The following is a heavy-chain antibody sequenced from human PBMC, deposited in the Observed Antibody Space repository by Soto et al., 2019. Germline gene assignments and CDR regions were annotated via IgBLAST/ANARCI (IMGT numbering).Heavy chain of an antibody. Sequence: SETLSLTCAVYGGSFSGYYWSWIRQPPGKGLEWIGEINHSGSTNYNPSLKSRVTISVDTSKNQFSLKLSSVTAADTAVYYRAYYDSSGYYVVWGQGTLVTVSS. D-gene: IGHD3-22*01. CDR2: INHSGST. CDR3: AYYDSSGYYVV. V-gene: IGHV4-34*01. J-gene: IGHJ4*02. CDR1: GGSFSGYY.